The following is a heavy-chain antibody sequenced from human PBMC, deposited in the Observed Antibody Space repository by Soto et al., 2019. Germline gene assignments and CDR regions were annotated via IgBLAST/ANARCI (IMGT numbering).Heavy chain of an antibody. V-gene: IGHV4-30-2*01. CDR2: IYHSGST. Sequence: PSETLSLTCAVSGGSISSGGYSWSWIRQPPGKGLEWIGYIYHSGSTYYNPSLKSRVTISVDRSKNQFSLKLSSVTAADTAVYYCARGLGIAAAQYDYWGQGTLVTVSS. CDR3: ARGLGIAAAQYDY. J-gene: IGHJ4*02. D-gene: IGHD6-13*01. CDR1: GGSISSGGYS.